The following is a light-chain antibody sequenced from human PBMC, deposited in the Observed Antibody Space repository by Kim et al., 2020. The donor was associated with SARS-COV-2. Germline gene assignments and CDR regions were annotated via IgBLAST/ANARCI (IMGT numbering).Light chain of an antibody. Sequence: CPGERATLSCRASQSVSNDYLAWYQQKPGQAPRLLIYGASSRATGIPDRFSGSGSGTDFTLTISRLETEDIAMYYCQQYGSSPETFGQGTKVDIK. CDR3: QQYGSSPET. J-gene: IGKJ1*01. CDR2: GAS. CDR1: QSVSNDY. V-gene: IGKV3-20*01.